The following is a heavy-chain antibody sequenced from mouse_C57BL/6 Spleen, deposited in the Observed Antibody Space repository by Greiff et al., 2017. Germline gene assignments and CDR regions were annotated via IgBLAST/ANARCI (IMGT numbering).Heavy chain of an antibody. CDR1: GYTFTSYW. J-gene: IGHJ4*01. CDR3: ARETVVEYYCAMDY. V-gene: IGHV1-53*01. D-gene: IGHD1-1*01. CDR2: INPSNGGT. Sequence: QVQLQQPGTELVKPGPSVKLSCKASGYTFTSYWMHWVKQRFGQGLVWIGNINPSNGGTNYNEKFKSKATMTIDKSCSTAYMQLSSLTSEDSAVDYGARETVVEYYCAMDYWGQGTSVTVSS.